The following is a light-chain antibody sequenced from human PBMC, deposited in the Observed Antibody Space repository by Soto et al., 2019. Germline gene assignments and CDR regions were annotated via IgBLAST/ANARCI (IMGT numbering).Light chain of an antibody. Sequence: QSVLTQPPSASGTPGQRVTISCSGSSSNIGSNTVNWYQQLPGTAPKLLIYSNNQRPSGVPDRFSGSKSGTSASLDISGLQSEDEGDYYCAAWDDSLNWVFGGGTKLTVL. J-gene: IGLJ3*02. CDR2: SNN. CDR1: SSNIGSNT. CDR3: AAWDDSLNWV. V-gene: IGLV1-44*01.